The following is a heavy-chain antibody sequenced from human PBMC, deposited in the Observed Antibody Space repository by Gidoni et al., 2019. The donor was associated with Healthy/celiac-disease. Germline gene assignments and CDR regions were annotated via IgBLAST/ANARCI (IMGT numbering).Heavy chain of an antibody. CDR3: ARWPYCSSTSYYGLDY. CDR2: LNYSGTT. Sequence: QVQLQESGPGLVKPSATLSLTCTVSGGSVSRGSYYWSWIRRPPGKGLGWIGYLNYSGTTNYNPSLKGRVTISVDTAKNQFSLKLSSVTAADTAVYYCARWPYCSSTSYYGLDYWGQGTLVTVSS. D-gene: IGHD2-2*01. J-gene: IGHJ4*02. CDR1: GGSVSRGSYY. V-gene: IGHV4-61*01.